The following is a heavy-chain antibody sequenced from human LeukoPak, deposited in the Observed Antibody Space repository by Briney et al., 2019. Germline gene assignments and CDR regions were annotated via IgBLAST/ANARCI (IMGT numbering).Heavy chain of an antibody. CDR1: GGSISSYY. J-gene: IGHJ6*02. CDR3: ARGSYGMDV. Sequence: SETLSLTCTVSGGSISSYYWSWIRQPAAKGLEWIGRVHISGRTNYNPSLKSRVTMSVDTSQNQFSLELSSVTTADTAVYYCARGSYGMDVWGQGTTVTVSS. V-gene: IGHV4-4*07. CDR2: VHISGRT.